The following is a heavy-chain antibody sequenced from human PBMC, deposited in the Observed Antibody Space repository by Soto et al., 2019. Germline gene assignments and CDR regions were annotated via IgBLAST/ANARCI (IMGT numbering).Heavy chain of an antibody. V-gene: IGHV4-4*02. D-gene: IGHD2-15*01. Sequence: SETLSLTCAVSGGSISSSNWWSWVRQPPGKGLEWIGEIYHSGSTNYNPSLKSRVTISVDKSKNQFSLKLSSVTAADTAVYYCARNPPSYCSGGSCYSENYFDYWGQGTLVTVSS. J-gene: IGHJ4*02. CDR1: GGSISSSNW. CDR2: IYHSGST. CDR3: ARNPPSYCSGGSCYSENYFDY.